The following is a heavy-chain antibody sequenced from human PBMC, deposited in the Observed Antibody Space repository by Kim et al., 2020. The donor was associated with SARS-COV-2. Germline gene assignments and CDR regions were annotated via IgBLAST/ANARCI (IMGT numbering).Heavy chain of an antibody. J-gene: IGHJ4*02. CDR1: GFTFSSYG. CDR2: ISYDGSNK. V-gene: IGHV3-30*18. Sequence: GGSLRLSCAASGFTFSSYGMHWVRQAPGKGLEWVAVISYDGSNKYYADSVKGRFTISRDNSKNTLYLQMNSLRAEDTAVYYCAKDTGKVKQLARIDYWGQGTLVTVSS. CDR3: AKDTGKVKQLARIDY. D-gene: IGHD6-6*01.